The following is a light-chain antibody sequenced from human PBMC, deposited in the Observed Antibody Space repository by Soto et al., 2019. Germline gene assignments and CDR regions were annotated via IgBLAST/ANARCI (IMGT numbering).Light chain of an antibody. CDR1: SSDVGSYNL. V-gene: IGLV2-14*02. CDR3: AAWDDSLSGQV. Sequence: QSALTQPASVSGSPGQSITISCTGTSSDVGSYNLVSWYQQHPGKAPKLMIYEGSKRPSGVSNRFSGSKSGTSASLAISGLRSEDEADYYCAAWDDSLSGQVFGGGTKLTVL. CDR2: EGS. J-gene: IGLJ2*01.